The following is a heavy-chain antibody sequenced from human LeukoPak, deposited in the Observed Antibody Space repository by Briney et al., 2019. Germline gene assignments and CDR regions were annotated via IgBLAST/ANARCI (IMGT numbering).Heavy chain of an antibody. Sequence: PGGSLRLSCAAFGFTFSDHYMSWIRQAPGKGLEWVAYISHNGNTVYYADSVKGRFTISRDNAKKALYLQLNSLRAEDTAVYYCVRKSAVVGYDRVGYREYWGQGTQVVVSS. D-gene: IGHD5-12*01. CDR2: ISHNGNTV. CDR1: GFTFSDHY. J-gene: IGHJ4*01. V-gene: IGHV3-11*01. CDR3: VRKSAVVGYDRVGYREY.